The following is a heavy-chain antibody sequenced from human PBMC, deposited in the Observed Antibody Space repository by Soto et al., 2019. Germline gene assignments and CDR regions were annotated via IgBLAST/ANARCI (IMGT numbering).Heavy chain of an antibody. CDR3: ARGAGSSLYFDY. CDR1: GGSISSGGYS. Sequence: KPSETLSLTCAVSGGSISSGGYSWSWVRQPPGKGLEWIGYIYHSGSTYYNPSLKSRVTISVDRSKNQFSLKLSSVTAADTAVYCCARGAGSSLYFDYWGQGTLVTVSS. V-gene: IGHV4-30-2*01. CDR2: IYHSGST. D-gene: IGHD1-1*01. J-gene: IGHJ4*02.